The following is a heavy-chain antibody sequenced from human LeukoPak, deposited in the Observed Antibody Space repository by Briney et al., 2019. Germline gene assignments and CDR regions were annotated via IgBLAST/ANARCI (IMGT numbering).Heavy chain of an antibody. Sequence: PAGSLSLSGSASGFTSSSYATSWVRQAPGQWLEWVSAISAGADTTSTADSVKGRFTISRDNSGNTVDLQMNSLRAEDTAMYYCARVGGTNTAYFYWGQGTLVTVSS. V-gene: IGHV3-23*01. J-gene: IGHJ4*02. CDR3: ARVGGTNTAYFY. CDR2: ISAGADTT. CDR1: GFTSSSYA. D-gene: IGHD1-7*01.